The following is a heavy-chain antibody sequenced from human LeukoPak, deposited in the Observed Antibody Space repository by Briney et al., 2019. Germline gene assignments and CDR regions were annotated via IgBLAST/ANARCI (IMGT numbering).Heavy chain of an antibody. D-gene: IGHD5-18*01. CDR1: GGSISSSSYY. Sequence: PSETLSLTCTVSGGSISSSSYYWGWIRQPPGKGLEWIGSNPSLKSRVTISVDTSKNQFSLKLSSVTAADTAVYYCARSVVGYDNFDYWGQGTLVTVSS. V-gene: IGHV4-39*01. CDR3: ARSVVGYDNFDY. J-gene: IGHJ4*02.